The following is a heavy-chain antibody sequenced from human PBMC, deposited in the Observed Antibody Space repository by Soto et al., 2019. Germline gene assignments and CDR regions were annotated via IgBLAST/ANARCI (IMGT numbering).Heavy chain of an antibody. Sequence: EVQVVESGGGLVQPGGSLRLSCAASGFTFSTYSMNWVRQAPGKGLEWVSYISSTCNTIYYPDSVKGRFTISRDTAKKSLYLQMNRLRAEDTAVYYCARSGYFDYWGQGTLVTVSS. D-gene: IGHD2-8*02. V-gene: IGHV3-48*01. CDR1: GFTFSTYS. J-gene: IGHJ4*02. CDR3: ARSGYFDY. CDR2: ISSTCNTI.